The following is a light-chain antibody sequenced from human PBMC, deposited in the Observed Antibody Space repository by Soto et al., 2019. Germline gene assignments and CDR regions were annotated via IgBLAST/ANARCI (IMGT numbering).Light chain of an antibody. CDR2: DVS. CDR1: NSDVGGYNY. V-gene: IGLV2-14*01. J-gene: IGLJ1*01. CDR3: SSYTTSNTRQIV. Sequence: QSVLTQPASVSGDPGQSITISCTGTNSDVGGYNYVSWYQQHPGKAPKFMIYDVSNRPSGVSNRFSGSKSGNTASLTISGLQAEDKADYYCSSYTTSNTRQIVFGTGTKLTVL.